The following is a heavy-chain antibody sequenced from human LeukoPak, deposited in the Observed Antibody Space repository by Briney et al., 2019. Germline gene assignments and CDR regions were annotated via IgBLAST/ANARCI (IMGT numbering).Heavy chain of an antibody. CDR3: ARDRLTIFGVVIGLDY. V-gene: IGHV1-69*05. CDR1: GGTFSSYA. D-gene: IGHD3-3*01. CDR2: IIPIFGTA. J-gene: IGHJ4*02. Sequence: SVKVSCKASGGTFSSYAIGWVRQAPGQGLEWMGRIIPIFGTANYAQKFQGRVTITTDESTSTAYMELSSLRSEDTAVYYCARDRLTIFGVVIGLDYWGQGTLVTVSS.